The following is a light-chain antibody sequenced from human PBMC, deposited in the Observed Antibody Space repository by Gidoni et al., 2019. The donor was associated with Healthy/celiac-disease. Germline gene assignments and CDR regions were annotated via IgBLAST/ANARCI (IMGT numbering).Light chain of an antibody. V-gene: IGKV1-39*01. CDR3: QQSYSTPSIT. Sequence: DIQMTQSPSSLSASVGDRVTITCRASQSISSYLNWYQQKPGKAPKLLIYAASSLQRGVPSRFSGSGSGTDFTLTISSLQPEDFATYYCQQSYSTPSITFXQXTRLEIK. CDR1: QSISSY. CDR2: AAS. J-gene: IGKJ5*01.